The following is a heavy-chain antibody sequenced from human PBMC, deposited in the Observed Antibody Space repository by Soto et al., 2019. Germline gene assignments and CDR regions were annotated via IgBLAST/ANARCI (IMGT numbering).Heavy chain of an antibody. CDR2: INPSGGST. CDR1: GYTFSSYY. CDR3: ARGMTTVTSDAFDI. V-gene: IGHV1-46*01. D-gene: IGHD4-4*01. Sequence: QVQLVQSGAEVKKPGASVKVSCKASGYTFSSYYMHWLRQAPGQGLEWMGIINPSGGSTFYAQNFQGRVTMTRDTSTSTVYMELSSLRSEDTAVYYCARGMTTVTSDAFDIWGQGTMVTVSS. J-gene: IGHJ3*02.